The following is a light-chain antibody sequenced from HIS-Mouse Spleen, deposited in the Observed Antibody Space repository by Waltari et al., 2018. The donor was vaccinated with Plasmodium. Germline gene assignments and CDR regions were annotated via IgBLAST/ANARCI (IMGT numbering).Light chain of an antibody. CDR3: YSTDSSGNHRV. CDR1: ALPKKY. CDR2: EDS. V-gene: IGLV3-10*01. Sequence: SYELTQPPSVSVSPGQTARITCSGDALPKKYAYWYQQKSGPGPVRVIYEDSKRPSGIPERFSGSSSGTMATVTISGAQVEDEADYYCYSTDSSGNHRVFGGGTKLTVL. J-gene: IGLJ3*02.